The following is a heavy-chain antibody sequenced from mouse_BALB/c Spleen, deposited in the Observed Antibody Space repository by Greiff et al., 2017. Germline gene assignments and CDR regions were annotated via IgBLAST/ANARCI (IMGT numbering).Heavy chain of an antibody. J-gene: IGHJ1*01. CDR1: GFTFSSFG. Sequence: VQLKQSGGGLVQPGGSRKLSCAASGFTFSSFGMHWVRQAPEKGLEWVAYISSGSSTIYYADTVKGRFTISRDNPKNTLFLQMTSLRSEDTAMYYCARGGLSYWYFDVWGAGTTVTVSS. D-gene: IGHD3-2*02. CDR3: ARGGLSYWYFDV. CDR2: ISSGSSTI. V-gene: IGHV5-17*02.